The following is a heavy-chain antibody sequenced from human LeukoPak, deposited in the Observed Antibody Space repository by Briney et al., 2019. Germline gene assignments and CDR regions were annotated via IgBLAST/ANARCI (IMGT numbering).Heavy chain of an antibody. D-gene: IGHD5-12*01. CDR2: IYHSGST. J-gene: IGHJ4*02. Sequence: SETLSLTCAVSGGSTSSSNWWSWVRQPPGKGLEWIGEIYHSGSTNYNPSLKSRVTISADTSKNQFSLKLSSVTAADTAVYYCARRRWQRGPDVVNPFDYWGQGTLVTVSS. CDR1: GGSTSSSNW. CDR3: ARRRWQRGPDVVNPFDY. V-gene: IGHV4-4*02.